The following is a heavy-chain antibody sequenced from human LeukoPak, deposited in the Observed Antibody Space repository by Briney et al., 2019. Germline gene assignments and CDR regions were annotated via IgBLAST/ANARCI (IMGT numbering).Heavy chain of an antibody. CDR2: IYHSGGT. Sequence: SQTLSLTCAVSGGSISSTGYSWSWIRQSPGKGLEWIGYIYHSGGTYYNPSLRSRVTISIDRSKNQFSLNLSSVTAADTAMYYCARTVTTTHFENWGQGILVTVSS. V-gene: IGHV4-30-2*06. J-gene: IGHJ4*02. D-gene: IGHD4-11*01. CDR1: GGSISSTGYS. CDR3: ARTVTTTHFEN.